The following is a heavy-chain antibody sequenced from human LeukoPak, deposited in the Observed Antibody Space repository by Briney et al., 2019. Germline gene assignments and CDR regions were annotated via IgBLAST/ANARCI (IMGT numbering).Heavy chain of an antibody. CDR2: LSYDGSNK. CDR3: AKDGSITMVRGVRFYWYFDL. J-gene: IGHJ2*01. Sequence: GRSLRLSCAASGFTFSSYGMHWVRQAPGKGLEWGAVLSYDGSNKYYADSVKGRFTISRDNSKNTLYLQMNSLRAEDTAVYYCAKDGSITMVRGVRFYWYFDLWGRGTLVTVSS. V-gene: IGHV3-30*18. D-gene: IGHD3-10*01. CDR1: GFTFSSYG.